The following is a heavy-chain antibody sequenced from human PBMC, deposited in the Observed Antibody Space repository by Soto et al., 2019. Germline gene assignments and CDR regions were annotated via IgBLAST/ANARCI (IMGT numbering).Heavy chain of an antibody. CDR1: GFTFTSYA. CDR3: AKHVQFFYYYYYMDV. V-gene: IGHV3-23*01. J-gene: IGHJ6*03. Sequence: EVQLLKSGGGLVQPGGSLRLSCAASGFTFTSYAMSWVRQAPGKGLEWVSAISGSGGSTYYADSVKGRFTISRDNSKNTLYLQMNSLRAEDTAVYYCAKHVQFFYYYYYMDVWGKGTTVTVSS. D-gene: IGHD3-3*01. CDR2: ISGSGGST.